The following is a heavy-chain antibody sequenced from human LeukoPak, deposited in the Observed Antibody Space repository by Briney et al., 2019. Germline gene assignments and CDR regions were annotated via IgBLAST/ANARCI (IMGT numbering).Heavy chain of an antibody. CDR3: AKNLAS. J-gene: IGHJ5*02. V-gene: IGHV1-2*06. Sequence: ASVKVSCKASGYTFTGHYMHWVRQAPGQGLEWMGRIHPNSGDTIYAQIFQGRVTMTRDASVSTAYMELSSLTSGDTAVYYCAKNLASWGQGTLVTVSS. CDR2: IHPNSGDT. D-gene: IGHD3-3*02. CDR1: GYTFTGHY.